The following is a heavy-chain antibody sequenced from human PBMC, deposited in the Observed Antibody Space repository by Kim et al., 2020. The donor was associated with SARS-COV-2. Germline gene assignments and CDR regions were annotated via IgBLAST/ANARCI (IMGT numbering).Heavy chain of an antibody. D-gene: IGHD6-13*01. CDR2: IIPIFGTA. Sequence: SVKVSCKASGGTFSSYAISWVRQAPGQGLEWMGGIIPIFGTANYAQKFQGRVTITADESTSTAYMELSSLRSEDTAVYYCARDKGIAAAGTFLRAYYYYGMDVWGQGTTVTVSS. V-gene: IGHV1-69*13. CDR3: ARDKGIAAAGTFLRAYYYYGMDV. CDR1: GGTFSSYA. J-gene: IGHJ6*02.